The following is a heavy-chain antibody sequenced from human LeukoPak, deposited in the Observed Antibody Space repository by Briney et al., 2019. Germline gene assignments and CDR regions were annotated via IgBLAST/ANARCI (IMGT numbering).Heavy chain of an antibody. D-gene: IGHD2/OR15-2a*01. CDR2: IYYSGST. CDR3: ARDNRDYYYYGMDV. J-gene: IGHJ6*02. CDR1: GGSINNNY. Sequence: PSETLSLTYIVSGGSINNNYWSWIRQPPGKGLEWIVYIYYSGSTNYNPSLESRVTISVDTSKNHFSLKLRSVTAADTAVYYCARDNRDYYYYGMDVWGQGTTVTVSS. V-gene: IGHV4-59*12.